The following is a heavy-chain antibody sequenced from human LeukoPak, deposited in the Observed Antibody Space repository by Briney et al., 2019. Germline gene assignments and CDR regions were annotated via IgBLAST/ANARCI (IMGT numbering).Heavy chain of an antibody. V-gene: IGHV3-21*01. J-gene: IGHJ4*02. CDR2: ISSSSYI. D-gene: IGHD3-10*01. CDR1: GFTFSSYS. CDR3: ARQYYYGSGRQPIDY. Sequence: GGSLRLSCAASGFTFSSYSMNWVRQAPGKGLEWVSSISSSSYIYYVDSVKGRFTISRDNAKNSLYLQMNSLRAEDTAVYYCARQYYYGSGRQPIDYWGQGTLVTVSS.